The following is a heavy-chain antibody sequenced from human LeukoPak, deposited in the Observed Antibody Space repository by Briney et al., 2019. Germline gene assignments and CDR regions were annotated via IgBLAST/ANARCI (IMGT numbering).Heavy chain of an antibody. CDR3: ARDLTYDYVWGGAFDI. V-gene: IGHV3-21*01. CDR1: EFTFTSYT. Sequence: GGSLRLSCSASEFTFTSYTMNWVRQAPGKGLEWVSSISGGSSYICYADSLKGRFTISRDNAKNSLYLQMNSLRAEDTAMYYCARDLTYDYVWGGAFDIWGQGTMVTVSS. CDR2: ISGGSSYI. D-gene: IGHD3-16*01. J-gene: IGHJ3*02.